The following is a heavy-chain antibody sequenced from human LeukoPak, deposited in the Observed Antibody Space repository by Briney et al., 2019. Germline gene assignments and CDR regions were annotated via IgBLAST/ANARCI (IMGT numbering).Heavy chain of an antibody. V-gene: IGHV4-34*01. CDR2: INHSGST. CDR1: GGSFSGYY. CDR3: ARDGSGYVGY. Sequence: SETLSLTCAVYGGSFSGYYWSWIRQPPGKGLEWIGEINHSGSTNYNPSLKSRVTISVDTSENQFSLKLSSVTAADTAVYYCARDGSGYVGYWGQGTLVTVSS. J-gene: IGHJ4*02. D-gene: IGHD5-12*01.